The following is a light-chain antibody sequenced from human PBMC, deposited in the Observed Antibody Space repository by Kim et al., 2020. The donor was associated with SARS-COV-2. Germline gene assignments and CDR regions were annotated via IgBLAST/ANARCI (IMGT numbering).Light chain of an antibody. J-gene: IGLJ3*02. CDR3: SSYTSSNTWR. V-gene: IGLV2-14*03. CDR2: DVS. CDR1: SSDVGCYNY. Sequence: GQSITIACTGTSSDVGCYNYVSWYQQHPGKAPKRMIYDVSKRPSGVSNRFSGSKSGNTASLTISGLQAEDEADYYCSSYTSSNTWRFGGGTQLTVL.